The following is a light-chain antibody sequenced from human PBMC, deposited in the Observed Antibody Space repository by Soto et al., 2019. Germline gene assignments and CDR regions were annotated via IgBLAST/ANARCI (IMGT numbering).Light chain of an antibody. V-gene: IGLV1-44*01. CDR2: SHS. J-gene: IGLJ1*01. CDR1: SSNIGANT. CDR3: AAWDASLNGYV. Sequence: QSVLTQPPSASGTPGQRVAFSCSGSSSNIGANTVNWYQQLPGAAPKLLIYSHSQRPSGVPARFSGSKSGTSAALAISGLQSDDEADYYCAAWDASLNGYVFGTGTKLTVL.